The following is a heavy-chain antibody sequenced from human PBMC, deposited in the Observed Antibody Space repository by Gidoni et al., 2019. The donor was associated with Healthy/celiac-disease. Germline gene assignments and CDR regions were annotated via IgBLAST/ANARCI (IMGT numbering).Heavy chain of an antibody. CDR3: ARYYDGSGSYYKASVYYYGMDV. CDR2: IYYSGST. Sequence: QVQLQESGTGLVKPSETLSITCTVPGGSISSFYWSWIRQPPGKGLEWIGYIYYSGSTNYNPSLKSRVTISVDTSKNQFSLKLSSVTAADTAVYYCARYYDGSGSYYKASVYYYGMDVWGQGTTVTVSS. V-gene: IGHV4-59*01. D-gene: IGHD3-10*01. CDR1: GGSISSFY. J-gene: IGHJ6*02.